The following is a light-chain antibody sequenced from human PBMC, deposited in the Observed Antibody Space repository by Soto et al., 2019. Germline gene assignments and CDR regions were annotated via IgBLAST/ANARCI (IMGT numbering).Light chain of an antibody. J-gene: IGKJ4*01. V-gene: IGKV3-15*01. CDR3: QQNNKWPTVT. Sequence: EVVMTQSPATVSVSPGEGVTLSCRASQTISNDLAWYQQKPGQAPRPLIYGASTRATGVPARFSGGGSGTEFTLTISGLQSEDFAFYYCQQNNKWPTVTFGGGTKVDIK. CDR2: GAS. CDR1: QTISND.